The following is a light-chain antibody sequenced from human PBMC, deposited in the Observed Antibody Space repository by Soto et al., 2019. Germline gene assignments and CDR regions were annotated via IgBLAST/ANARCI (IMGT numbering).Light chain of an antibody. V-gene: IGKV3-20*01. CDR2: AAS. CDR1: QSVSSTY. J-gene: IGKJ5*01. CDR3: KQYGSSIT. Sequence: EIALTRTRGTLSLSPGERATLSCRASQSVSSTYLAWYQQIPGQAPRLLIYAASHRAAGIPDRFSGRGSGTDFAHTIRRLEPEDFAVYYCKQYGSSITFGQGTRLEI.